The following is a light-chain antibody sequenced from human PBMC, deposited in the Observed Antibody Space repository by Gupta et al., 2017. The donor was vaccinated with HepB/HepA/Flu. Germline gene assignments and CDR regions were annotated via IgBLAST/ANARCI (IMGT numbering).Light chain of an antibody. V-gene: IGKV3-15*01. CDR1: QSVISY. J-gene: IGKJ4*01. CDR3: QQNSWSPIT. CDR2: RAS. Sequence: EIVLTQSPATLSVSPGERATLSCRASQSVISYLAWYQQKPGQPPRLLIFRASTRATGVPARFSGSGAGKVFSITISNQQDEDVAFYYCQQNSWSPITFGRGTKVEIK.